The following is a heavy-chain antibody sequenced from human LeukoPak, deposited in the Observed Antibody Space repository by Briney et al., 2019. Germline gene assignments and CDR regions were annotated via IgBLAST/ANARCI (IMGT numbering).Heavy chain of an antibody. CDR3: ARAGSTSDYYYYYGMDV. CDR1: GFTVSSNY. V-gene: IGHV3-53*01. J-gene: IGHJ6*02. Sequence: PGGSLRLSCAASGFTVSSNYMSWVRQAPGKGLEWVSVIYSGGSTYYADSVKGRFTISGDNSKNTLYLQMNSLRAEDTAVYYCARAGSTSDYYYYYGMDVWGQGTTVTVSS. D-gene: IGHD2-2*01. CDR2: IYSGGST.